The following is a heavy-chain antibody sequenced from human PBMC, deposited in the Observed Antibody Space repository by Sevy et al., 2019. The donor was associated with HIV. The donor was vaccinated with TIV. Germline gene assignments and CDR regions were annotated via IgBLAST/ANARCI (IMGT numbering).Heavy chain of an antibody. CDR2: MNPNSGNT. Sequence: ASVKVSCKASGYTFTSYDINWVRQATGQGLEWMGWMNPNSGNTGYAQKFQGRVTMTRNTSISTAYMELSSLRSEDTAVYYCARGPGITMVRVVIHYGMDVWGQGTTVTVSS. CDR1: GYTFTSYD. CDR3: ARGPGITMVRVVIHYGMDV. J-gene: IGHJ6*02. V-gene: IGHV1-8*01. D-gene: IGHD3-10*01.